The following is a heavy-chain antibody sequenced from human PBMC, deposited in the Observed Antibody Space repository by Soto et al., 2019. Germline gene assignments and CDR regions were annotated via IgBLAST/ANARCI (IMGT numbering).Heavy chain of an antibody. CDR3: AIYDSSGSRGFQH. CDR2: IYYSGST. J-gene: IGHJ1*01. V-gene: IGHV4-31*03. D-gene: IGHD3-22*01. Sequence: QVQLQESGPGLVKPSQTLSLTCTVSGGSISSGAYYWSWIRQHPGKGLEWIGYIYYSGSTYYNPPLKSRVTISVDTSKNQFSLKLSSVTAADTAVYYCAIYDSSGSRGFQHWGQGTLVTVSS. CDR1: GGSISSGAYY.